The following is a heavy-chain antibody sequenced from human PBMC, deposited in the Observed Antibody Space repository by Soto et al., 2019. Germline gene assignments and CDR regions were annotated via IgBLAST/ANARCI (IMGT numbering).Heavy chain of an antibody. CDR2: IYYSGST. V-gene: IGHV4-59*01. J-gene: IGHJ3*01. Sequence: SETLSLTCTVSGGSISSYYWRWIRQPPGKGLEWIGYIYYSGSTNYNSSLKSRVTISVDTSKNQFSLKLSSVTAADTAVYYCARVWGGASDVWRQATMVTV. CDR3: ARVWGGASDV. D-gene: IGHD3-10*01. CDR1: GGSISSYY.